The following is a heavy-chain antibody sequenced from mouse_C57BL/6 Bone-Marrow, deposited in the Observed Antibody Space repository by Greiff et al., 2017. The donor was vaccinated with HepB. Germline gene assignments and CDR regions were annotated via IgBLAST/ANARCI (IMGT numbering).Heavy chain of an antibody. CDR2: ISSGSSTI. CDR3: ARPDYYGSSRAWFAY. V-gene: IGHV5-17*01. Sequence: EVKVVESGGGLVKPGGSLKLSCAASGFTFSDYGMHWVRQAPEKGLEWVAYISSGSSTIYYADTVKGRFTISRDNAKNTLFLQMTSLRSEDTAMYYCARPDYYGSSRAWFAYWGQGTLVTVSA. CDR1: GFTFSDYG. D-gene: IGHD1-1*01. J-gene: IGHJ3*01.